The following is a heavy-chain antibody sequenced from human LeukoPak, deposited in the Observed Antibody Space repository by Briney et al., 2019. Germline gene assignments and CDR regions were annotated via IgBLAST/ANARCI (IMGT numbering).Heavy chain of an antibody. J-gene: IGHJ4*02. Sequence: GRSLRLSCAASGFTFSSYAMHWVRQAPGKGLEWVAVISYDGSNKYYADSVKGRFTISRDNSKNTLYLQMNSLRAEDTAVYYCARDGRYYYDSSGYLSVWGQGTLVTVSS. CDR2: ISYDGSNK. CDR1: GFTFSSYA. V-gene: IGHV3-30*04. CDR3: ARDGRYYYDSSGYLSV. D-gene: IGHD3-22*01.